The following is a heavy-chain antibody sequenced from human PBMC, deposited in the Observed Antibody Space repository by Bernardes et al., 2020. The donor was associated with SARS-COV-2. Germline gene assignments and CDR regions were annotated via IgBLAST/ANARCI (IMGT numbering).Heavy chain of an antibody. J-gene: IGHJ4*02. CDR3: ARENSSGCLFDY. CDR1: GGSISSGGYY. V-gene: IGHV4-31*03. D-gene: IGHD6-19*01. CDR2: IYYSGST. Sequence: SETLSLTCTVSGGSISSGGYYWSWIRQHPGKGLEWIGYIYYSGSTYYNPSLKSRVTISVDTSKNQFSLKLSSVTAADTAVYYCARENSSGCLFDYWGQGTLVTVSS.